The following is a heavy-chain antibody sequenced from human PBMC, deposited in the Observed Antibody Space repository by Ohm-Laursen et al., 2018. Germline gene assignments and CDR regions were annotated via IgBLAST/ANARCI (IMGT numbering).Heavy chain of an antibody. V-gene: IGHV3-9*01. CDR1: GFTFDDYA. CDR3: AKGGYWSSTSCSNYFDY. D-gene: IGHD2-2*01. CDR2: ISWNSGSI. Sequence: SLRLSCSAFGFTFDDYAMHWVRQAPGKGLEWVSGISWNSGSIGYADSVKGRFTISRDNAKNSLYLQMNSLRAEDTALYYCAKGGYWSSTSCSNYFDYWGQGTLVTVPS. J-gene: IGHJ4*02.